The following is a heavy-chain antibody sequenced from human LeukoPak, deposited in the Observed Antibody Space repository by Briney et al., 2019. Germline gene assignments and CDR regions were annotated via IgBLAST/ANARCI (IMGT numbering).Heavy chain of an antibody. D-gene: IGHD2-15*01. J-gene: IGHJ4*02. V-gene: IGHV3-23*01. CDR1: GFTISSYA. Sequence: GRSLRLSCAASGFTISSYAMSWVRQAPGKGLEWVSAITGSGGTTYYADSVKGRFTISRDNSKKTLYLQMNSLRDEDTALYYCAKDSCSGGSCYSSDYWGQGTLVTVSS. CDR2: ITGSGGTT. CDR3: AKDSCSGGSCYSSDY.